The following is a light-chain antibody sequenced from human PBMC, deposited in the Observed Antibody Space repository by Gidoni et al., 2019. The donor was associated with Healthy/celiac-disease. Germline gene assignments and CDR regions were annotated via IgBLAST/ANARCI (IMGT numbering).Light chain of an antibody. J-gene: IGKJ2*01. CDR1: QSISSY. Sequence: IQMTQSPSSLSASVGDRVTITCRTSQSISSYLNWYQQKPGKAPKLLIYAESSLQSGVPSRFSGSGSGTDFTLTISSLQPEDFATYHCQQTYSTPYTFGQGTKLEIK. CDR3: QQTYSTPYT. V-gene: IGKV1-39*01. CDR2: AES.